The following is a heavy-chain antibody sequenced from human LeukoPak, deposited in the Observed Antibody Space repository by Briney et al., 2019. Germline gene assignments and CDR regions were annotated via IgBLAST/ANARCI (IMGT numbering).Heavy chain of an antibody. D-gene: IGHD3-22*01. Sequence: PSETLSLTCTVSGGSISSYYWSWIRQPPGKGLEWIGYIYYSGSTNYNPSLKSRVTISVDTSKNQFSLKLSSVTAADTAVYYCAGVRYYDSSGYYYGYFQHWGQGTLVTVSS. CDR1: GGSISSYY. CDR3: AGVRYYDSSGYYYGYFQH. CDR2: IYYSGST. J-gene: IGHJ1*01. V-gene: IGHV4-59*01.